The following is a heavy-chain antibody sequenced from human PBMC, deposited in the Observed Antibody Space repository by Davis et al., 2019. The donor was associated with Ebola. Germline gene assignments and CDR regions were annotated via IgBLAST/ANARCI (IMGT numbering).Heavy chain of an antibody. D-gene: IGHD2-2*01. CDR1: GFTFSSYS. CDR3: ARDKGEYQLQSPYYYYYMDV. CDR2: ISSSSTI. J-gene: IGHJ6*03. Sequence: GESLKISCAASGFTFSSYSMNWVRQAPGKGLEWVSYISSSSTIYYADSVKGRFTISRDNAKNSLYLQMNSLRDEDTAVYYCARDKGEYQLQSPYYYYYMDVWGKGTTVTVSS. V-gene: IGHV3-48*02.